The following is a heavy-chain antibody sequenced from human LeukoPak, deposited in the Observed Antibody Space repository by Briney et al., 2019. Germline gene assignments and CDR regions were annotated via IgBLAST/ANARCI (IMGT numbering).Heavy chain of an antibody. CDR3: ARVRGSYPRDAFDI. D-gene: IGHD1-26*01. CDR2: IHNSGST. Sequence: SETLSLTCTFSGGSISSYYWSWIRQPAGKGLEWIGRIHNSGSTNYNPSLKSRVTMSVDTSKDQFSLKLSSVTAADTAVYYCARVRGSYPRDAFDIWGQGTMVTVSS. J-gene: IGHJ3*02. V-gene: IGHV4-4*07. CDR1: GGSISSYY.